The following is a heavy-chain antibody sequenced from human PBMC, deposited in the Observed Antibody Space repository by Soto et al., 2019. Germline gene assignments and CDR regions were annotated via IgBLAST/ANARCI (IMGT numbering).Heavy chain of an antibody. V-gene: IGHV4-30-4*01. J-gene: IGHJ4*02. CDR3: ARDRSNSPDYFDY. D-gene: IGHD6-6*01. CDR2: IYHSGRT. Sequence: TLSLTRTFSGGSISSYDYYWTWVRQPPGKGLEWIGYIYHSGRTSYNPSLDSRITISMDTSKNLFSLKLSSVSAADTAVYYCARDRSNSPDYFDYWGQGALVTVSS. CDR1: GGSISSYDYY.